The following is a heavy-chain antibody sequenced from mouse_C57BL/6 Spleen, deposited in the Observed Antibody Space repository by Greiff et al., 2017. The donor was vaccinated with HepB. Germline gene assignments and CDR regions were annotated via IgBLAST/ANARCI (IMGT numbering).Heavy chain of an antibody. CDR1: GYTFTDYE. Sequence: QVQLQQSGAELVRPGASVTLSCKASGYTFTDYEMHWVKQTPVHGLEWIGAIDPETGGTAYNQKFKGKAILTADKSSSTAYMELRSLTSEDSAVYYCTRTYYSKGNYFDYWGQGTTLTVSS. D-gene: IGHD2-5*01. V-gene: IGHV1-15*01. CDR3: TRTYYSKGNYFDY. CDR2: IDPETGGT. J-gene: IGHJ2*01.